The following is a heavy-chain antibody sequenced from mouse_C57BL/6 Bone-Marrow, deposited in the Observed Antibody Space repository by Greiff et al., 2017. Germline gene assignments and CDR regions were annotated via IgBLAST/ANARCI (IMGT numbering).Heavy chain of an antibody. CDR3: ARWYYGSSYGAMDY. V-gene: IGHV1-55*01. J-gene: IGHJ4*01. Sequence: QVQLQQPGAELVKPGASVKMSCKASGYTFTSYWITWVKQRPGQGLEWIGDIYPGSGSTNYNEKFKSKATLTVDTSSSTAYMQLSSLTSEDSAVYYCARWYYGSSYGAMDYWGQGTSVTVSS. CDR1: GYTFTSYW. CDR2: IYPGSGST. D-gene: IGHD1-1*01.